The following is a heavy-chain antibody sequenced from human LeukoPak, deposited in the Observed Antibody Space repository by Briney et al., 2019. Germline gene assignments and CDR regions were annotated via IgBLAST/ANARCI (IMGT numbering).Heavy chain of an antibody. D-gene: IGHD3-3*01. CDR3: ARDGGEEWPDFDY. CDR2: ISYDGSNK. V-gene: IGHV3-30*04. J-gene: IGHJ4*02. CDR1: GFTFSSYA. Sequence: PGRSLRLSCAASGFTFSSYAMHWVRQAPGKGLEWVAVISYDGSNKYYADSVKGRFTISRDNSKNTLYLQMNSLRAEDTAVYYCARDGGEEWPDFDYWGRGTLVTVSS.